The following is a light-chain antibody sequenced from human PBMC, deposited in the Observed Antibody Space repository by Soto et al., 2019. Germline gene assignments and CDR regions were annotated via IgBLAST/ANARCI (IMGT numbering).Light chain of an antibody. CDR2: DAS. Sequence: DIQMTQSPSSLSASVRDRVTITCRASQSISSYLNWYQQKPGKAPKLLIYDASSLESGVPSRFSGSGSGTEFTLTISSLQSEDFAVYYCQQYDNWITFGRGTRLEIK. V-gene: IGKV1-39*01. J-gene: IGKJ5*01. CDR1: QSISSY. CDR3: QQYDNWIT.